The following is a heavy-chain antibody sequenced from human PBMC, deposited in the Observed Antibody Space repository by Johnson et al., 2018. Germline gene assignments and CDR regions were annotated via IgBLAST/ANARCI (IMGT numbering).Heavy chain of an antibody. CDR3: AKARIPTDDDAFDI. D-gene: IGHD1-26*01. J-gene: IGHJ3*02. V-gene: IGHV3-30*18. CDR2: VVYDGSDK. CDR1: GFTFSNYG. Sequence: QVQLQQSGGGVVQPGRSLRLSCAASGFTFSNYGMHWVRQAPGKGLEWVAVVVYDGSDKYYADSVKGRFTISRDNSKNPLYLQMNSLRAEDTAVYYCAKARIPTDDDAFDIWGQGTMVTVSS.